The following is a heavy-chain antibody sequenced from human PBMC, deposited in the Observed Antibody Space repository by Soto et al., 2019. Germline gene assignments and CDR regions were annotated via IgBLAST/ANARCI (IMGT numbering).Heavy chain of an antibody. Sequence: QVQLVQSGAEEKKPGASVKVSCKASGYTFTSYAMHWVHQAPGQRLEWMGWINAGNGNTKYSQKFQGRVTITRDTSASTAYMELSSLSSEDTAVYCCARAGGWYVPDYWGQCFHVTVS. CDR1: GYTFTSYA. CDR3: ARAGGWYVPDY. CDR2: INAGNGNT. D-gene: IGHD6-19*01. J-gene: IGHJ4*02. V-gene: IGHV1-3*05.